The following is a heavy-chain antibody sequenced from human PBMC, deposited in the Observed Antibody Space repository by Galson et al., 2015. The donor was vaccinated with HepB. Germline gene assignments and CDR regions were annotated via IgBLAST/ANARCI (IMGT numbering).Heavy chain of an antibody. Sequence: SLRLSCAASGFTFNNYSMNWVRQAPGKGLEWLPYLSSNSSTIYYADSVKGRFTISRDNAKNSLYLQMNSLRAEDTAVYYCARGDMITFGGVIVSPCFDYWGQRSLVTVSS. CDR3: ARGDMITFGGVIVSPCFDY. CDR2: LSSNSSTI. CDR1: GFTFNNYS. J-gene: IGHJ4*02. D-gene: IGHD3-16*02. V-gene: IGHV3-48*04.